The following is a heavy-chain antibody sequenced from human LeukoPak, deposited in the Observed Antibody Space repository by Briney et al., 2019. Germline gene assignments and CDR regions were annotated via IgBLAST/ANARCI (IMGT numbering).Heavy chain of an antibody. Sequence: PGGSLRLSCAASGFTFSSYWMHWVRQAPGKGLVWVSRINSDGSSTSYADSVKGRFTISRDNAKNSLYLQMNNLRAEDTAVYYCARGLVTMVRGVINYYYYGMDVWGQGTTVTVSS. V-gene: IGHV3-74*01. J-gene: IGHJ6*02. CDR3: ARGLVTMVRGVINYYYYGMDV. CDR1: GFTFSSYW. CDR2: INSDGSST. D-gene: IGHD3-10*01.